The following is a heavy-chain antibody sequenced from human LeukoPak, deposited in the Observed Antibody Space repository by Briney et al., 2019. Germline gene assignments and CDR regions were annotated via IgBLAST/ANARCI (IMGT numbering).Heavy chain of an antibody. J-gene: IGHJ5*02. CDR1: GFTFSSYE. V-gene: IGHV3-48*03. CDR3: ARDRTYYYDSNL. Sequence: GGSLRLSCAASGFTFSSYEMNWVRQAPGKGLEWVSYISSSGSTIYYADSVKGRFTISRDNAKNSLYLQMNSLRAKHTAVYYCARDRTYYYDSNLWGQGTLVTVSS. D-gene: IGHD3-22*01. CDR2: ISSSGSTI.